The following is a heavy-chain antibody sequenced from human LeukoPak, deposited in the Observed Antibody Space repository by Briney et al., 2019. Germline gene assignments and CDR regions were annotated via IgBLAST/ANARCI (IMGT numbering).Heavy chain of an antibody. CDR2: ISSGSTII. J-gene: IGHJ3*02. D-gene: IGHD6-19*01. CDR1: GFTFSTYN. Sequence: SGGSLRLSCAASGFTFSTYNMNWVRQAPGKGLEWVSFISSGSTIIYYADSVKGRFTVSRDNAENSLYLEMNSLRDEDTAVYYCARSVIAVAGYDAFDIWGQGTVVTVSS. CDR3: ARSVIAVAGYDAFDI. V-gene: IGHV3-48*02.